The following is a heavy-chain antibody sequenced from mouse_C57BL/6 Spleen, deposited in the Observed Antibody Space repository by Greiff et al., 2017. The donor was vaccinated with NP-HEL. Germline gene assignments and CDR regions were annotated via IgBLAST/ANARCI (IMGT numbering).Heavy chain of an antibody. J-gene: IGHJ4*01. CDR1: GYTFTSYW. Sequence: QVQLKQPGAELVKPGASVKLSCKASGYTFTSYWMQWVKQRPGQGLEWIGEIDPSDSYTNYNQKFKGKATLTVDTSSSTAYMQLSSLTSEDSAVYYCARSPVYYGSSHYYAMDYWGQGTSVTVSS. CDR3: ARSPVYYGSSHYYAMDY. CDR2: IDPSDSYT. D-gene: IGHD1-1*01. V-gene: IGHV1-50*01.